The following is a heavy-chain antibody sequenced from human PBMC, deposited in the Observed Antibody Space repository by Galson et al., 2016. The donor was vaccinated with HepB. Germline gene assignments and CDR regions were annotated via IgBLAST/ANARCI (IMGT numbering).Heavy chain of an antibody. D-gene: IGHD3-3*01. CDR2: ISTSSSAI. Sequence: SLRLSCAASGFTFSAYSMNWVRQAPGKGLEWVSYISTSSSAIHYADSVKGRFTISRDNAKNSLYLQMNSLRDEDTAVYYCARQRSWSFDFWGQGTLVTVSS. J-gene: IGHJ4*02. CDR1: GFTFSAYS. CDR3: ARQRSWSFDF. V-gene: IGHV3-48*02.